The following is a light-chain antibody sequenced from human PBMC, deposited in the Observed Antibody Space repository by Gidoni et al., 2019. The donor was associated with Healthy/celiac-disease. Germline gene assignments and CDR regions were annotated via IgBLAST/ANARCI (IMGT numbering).Light chain of an antibody. J-gene: IGKJ1*01. V-gene: IGKV3-20*01. CDR3: QQYGSLWT. CDR2: GAS. Sequence: EILFTPSPGTLSLSPGERATLACRASQSVSSSYLAWYQQKPGQAPRLLIHGASSRATGIPDRFSGSGSGTDFTLTISRLEPEDFAVYYCQQYGSLWTFGQGTKVEIK. CDR1: QSVSSSY.